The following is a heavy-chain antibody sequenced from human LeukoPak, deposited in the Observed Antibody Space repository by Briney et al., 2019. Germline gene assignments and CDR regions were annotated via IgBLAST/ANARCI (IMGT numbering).Heavy chain of an antibody. Sequence: PSGTLSLTCAVSGNSISSGYYWGWIRQPPGQGLEWIGTIYHSGSTSYNPSLKSRVTISVDTSENQFSLRLSSVTAADTAVYYCARESDSGGFSNYWGQGILVTVSS. D-gene: IGHD3-22*01. CDR3: ARESDSGGFSNY. CDR1: GNSISSGYY. CDR2: IYHSGST. J-gene: IGHJ4*02. V-gene: IGHV4-38-2*01.